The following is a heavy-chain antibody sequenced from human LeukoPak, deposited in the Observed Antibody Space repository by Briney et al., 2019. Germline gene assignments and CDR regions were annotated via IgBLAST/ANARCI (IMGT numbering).Heavy chain of an antibody. Sequence: GESLKISCQGFGYSFTSFWIGWVRQMPGKGLEWMGIIYPGDSETRYIPSFQGQVTFPGDKSINTAYLQWSSLKASDTAIYYCAAIRSYSDAFDIWGQGTMVTVTS. CDR2: IYPGDSET. D-gene: IGHD2-21*01. J-gene: IGHJ3*02. V-gene: IGHV5-51*01. CDR1: GYSFTSFW. CDR3: AAIRSYSDAFDI.